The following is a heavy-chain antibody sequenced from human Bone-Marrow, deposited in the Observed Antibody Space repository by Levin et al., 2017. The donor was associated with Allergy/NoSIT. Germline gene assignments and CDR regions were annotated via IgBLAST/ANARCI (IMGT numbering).Heavy chain of an antibody. D-gene: IGHD6-19*01. CDR2: ISYDGSNK. Sequence: GGSLRLSCAASGFTFSTYGMHWVRQAPGKGLEWVAMISYDGSNKYYADSVKGRFTISRDNSKNMLYLQMNSLRSEDTAVYYCARDMRTEIAVVGTVDNHFDYWGQGTLVTVSS. CDR1: GFTFSTYG. V-gene: IGHV3-30*03. CDR3: ARDMRTEIAVVGTVDNHFDY. J-gene: IGHJ4*02.